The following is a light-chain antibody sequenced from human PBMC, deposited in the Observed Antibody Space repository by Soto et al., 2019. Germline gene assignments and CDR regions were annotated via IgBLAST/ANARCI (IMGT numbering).Light chain of an antibody. CDR3: QQYDNLPLT. V-gene: IGKV1-33*01. J-gene: IGKJ4*01. Sequence: DIQMTQSPSSLSASVGDRVTITCRASQSISSYLNWYQQKPGKAPKLLIYAASSLQSGVPSRFSGSGSGTDFTFTISSLQPEDIATYYCQQYDNLPLTVGGGNKVDIK. CDR1: QSISSY. CDR2: AAS.